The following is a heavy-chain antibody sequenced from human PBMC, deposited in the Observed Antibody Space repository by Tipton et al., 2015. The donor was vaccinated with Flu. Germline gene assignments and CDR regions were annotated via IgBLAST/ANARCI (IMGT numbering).Heavy chain of an antibody. CDR3: ARGDTYYDFWSGYYIRGYFDY. Sequence: TLSLTCTVSGGSVSSGSYYWSWIRQPPGKGLEWIGYIYYSGSTNYNPSLKSRVTISVDTSKNQFSLKLSSVTAADTAVYYCARGDTYYDFWSGYYIRGYFDYWGQGTLVPVSS. J-gene: IGHJ4*02. CDR1: GGSVSSGSYY. V-gene: IGHV4-61*01. CDR2: IYYSGST. D-gene: IGHD3-3*01.